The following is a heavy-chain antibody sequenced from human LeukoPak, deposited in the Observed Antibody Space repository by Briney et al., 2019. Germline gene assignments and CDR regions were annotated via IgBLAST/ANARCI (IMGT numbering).Heavy chain of an antibody. Sequence: SETLSLTCAVYGGSFSGYYWSWIRQPPGKGLEWIGEINHSGSTNYNPSLKSRVTISVDTSKNQFSLKLSSVTAADTAVYYCARRGSSWPKIGYWGQGTLVTVSS. J-gene: IGHJ4*02. CDR3: ARRGSSWPKIGY. V-gene: IGHV4-34*01. CDR1: GGSFSGYY. D-gene: IGHD6-13*01. CDR2: INHSGST.